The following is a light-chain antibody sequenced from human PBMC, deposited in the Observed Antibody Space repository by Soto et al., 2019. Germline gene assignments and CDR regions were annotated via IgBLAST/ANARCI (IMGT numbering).Light chain of an antibody. J-gene: IGKJ1*01. CDR1: QSVNNY. V-gene: IGKV3-11*01. CDR2: DAS. Sequence: EIVLTQSPATLSLSPGERATLSCRASQSVNNYLVWYQQKPGQAPRALVYDASNRATGIPARFSGSGSGTAFTLTISGLEPEDVAVYYCQQRLNAPWTFGQGTKVEIK. CDR3: QQRLNAPWT.